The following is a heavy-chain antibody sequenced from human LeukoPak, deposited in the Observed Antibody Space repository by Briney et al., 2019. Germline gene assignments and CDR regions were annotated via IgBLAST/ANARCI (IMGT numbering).Heavy chain of an antibody. Sequence: GRSLGLSCAASGFTFSSYAMYWVRQAPGKGLEWVAVISYDGSNKYYADSVKGRFTISRDNSKNTLYLQMNSLRAEDTAVYYCARDLANYYYYGMDVWGKGTTVTVSS. J-gene: IGHJ6*04. CDR2: ISYDGSNK. V-gene: IGHV3-30*04. CDR1: GFTFSSYA. CDR3: ARDLANYYYYGMDV.